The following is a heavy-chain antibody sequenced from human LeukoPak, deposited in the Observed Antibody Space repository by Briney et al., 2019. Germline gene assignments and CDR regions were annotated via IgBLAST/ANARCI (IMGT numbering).Heavy chain of an antibody. V-gene: IGHV4-34*01. Sequence: PSETLSLTCAVYGGSFSGYYWSWIRQPPGKGLEWIGEINHSGSTNYNPSLKSRVTISVDTSKNQFSLKLSSVTAADTAVYYCARGRKQLLVRGAYYFDYWGQGTLVTVSS. CDR3: ARGRKQLLVRGAYYFDY. J-gene: IGHJ4*02. D-gene: IGHD6-19*01. CDR2: INHSGST. CDR1: GGSFSGYY.